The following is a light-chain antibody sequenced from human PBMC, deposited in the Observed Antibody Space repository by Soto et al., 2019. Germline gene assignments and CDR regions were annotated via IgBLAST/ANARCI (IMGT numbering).Light chain of an antibody. Sequence: EIVLTPSPATLSLSPVERAPLSCRASQSVSSSYLAWYQQKPGQAPRLLIYGASSRATGIPARFSGSGSGTDFTLTISRLEPEDFEVYYCQQYGSSPITFGQGTKLEIK. J-gene: IGKJ5*01. CDR2: GAS. CDR3: QQYGSSPIT. CDR1: QSVSSSY. V-gene: IGKV3-20*01.